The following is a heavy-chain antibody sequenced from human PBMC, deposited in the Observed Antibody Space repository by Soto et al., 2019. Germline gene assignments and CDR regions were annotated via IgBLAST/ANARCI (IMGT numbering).Heavy chain of an antibody. J-gene: IGHJ4*02. V-gene: IGHV4-59*01. CDR3: AAPPRY. CDR2: IYYSGST. D-gene: IGHD6-6*01. Sequence: PSETLSLTCTVSGGSISRDYYIWIRQSPGKGLEWIGHIYYSGSTKYNPSLKSRVLISIDTSKNQFSLRLTSVTAADTAVYYCAAPPRYWGQGTLVTVSS. CDR1: GGSISRDY.